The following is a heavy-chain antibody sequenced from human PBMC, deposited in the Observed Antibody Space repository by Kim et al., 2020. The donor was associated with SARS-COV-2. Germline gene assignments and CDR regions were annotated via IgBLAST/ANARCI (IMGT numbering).Heavy chain of an antibody. V-gene: IGHV3-11*01. D-gene: IGHD2-21*02. Sequence: GGSLRLSCVASGFAFSNLYMSWIRQAPGKGPEYIAYIGTSGSDINVADSVRGRFTVSRDNAKKSLYLQMNNLRPEDTALYYCTRSARSPDSRGQGTLVTVSS. CDR2: IGTSGSDI. CDR1: GFAFSNLY. J-gene: IGHJ4*02. CDR3: TRSARSPDS.